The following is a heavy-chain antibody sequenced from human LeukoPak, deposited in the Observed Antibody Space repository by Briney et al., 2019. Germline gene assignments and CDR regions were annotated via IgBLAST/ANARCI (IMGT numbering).Heavy chain of an antibody. D-gene: IGHD5-12*01. CDR1: GGSISSGGYS. Sequence: SQTLSLTCAVSGGSISSGGYSWSWIRQPPGKGLEWIGYIYYSGSTYYNPSLKSRVIISVDTSKNQFSLKLSSVTAADTAVYYCARGGGIVATMYYYYMDVWGKGTTVTVSS. CDR2: IYYSGST. V-gene: IGHV4-30-4*07. J-gene: IGHJ6*03. CDR3: ARGGGIVATMYYYYMDV.